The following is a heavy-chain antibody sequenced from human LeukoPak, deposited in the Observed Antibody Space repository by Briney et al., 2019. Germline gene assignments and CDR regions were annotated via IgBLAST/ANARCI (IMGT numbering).Heavy chain of an antibody. CDR1: GFTFSSYA. Sequence: PGRSLRLSCAASGFTFSSYAMHWVRQAPGKGLEWVALISYDGSNRYYADSVKGRFTISRDNSKNTLYLQMNSLRVEDTAVYFCASGIDYWGQGTLVTVSS. CDR3: ASGIDY. V-gene: IGHV3-30*04. J-gene: IGHJ4*02. CDR2: ISYDGSNR.